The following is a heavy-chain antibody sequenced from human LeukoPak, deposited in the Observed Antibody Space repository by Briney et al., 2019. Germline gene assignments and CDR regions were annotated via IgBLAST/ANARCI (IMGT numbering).Heavy chain of an antibody. D-gene: IGHD2-2*01. CDR2: INSDGRRT. V-gene: IGHV3-74*01. CDR1: GFTISNHW. Sequence: GRSLRLSCAASGFTISNHWMHWVRQAPGKGLVWVSRINSDGRRTSYADSVKGRFTISRDNAKNTLYLQMNSLRPDDTAVYYCAREVEVVPATMGAYYYYYMDVWGKGTTVTVSS. J-gene: IGHJ6*03. CDR3: AREVEVVPATMGAYYYYYMDV.